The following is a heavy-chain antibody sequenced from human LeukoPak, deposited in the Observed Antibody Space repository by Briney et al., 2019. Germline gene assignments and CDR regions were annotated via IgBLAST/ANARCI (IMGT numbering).Heavy chain of an antibody. D-gene: IGHD3-10*01. V-gene: IGHV3-30*02. CDR2: IRHDGNDK. CDR3: AKDDAWLRLGE. CDR1: GFTFSNYG. Sequence: GGSLRLSCAASGFTFSNYGIHWVRQAPGKGLEWVAFIRHDGNDKYYADSVKGRFTISRDNSKNTLYLEVISLTAEDTAVYYCAKDDAWLRLGEWSQGTLVTVSS. J-gene: IGHJ4*02.